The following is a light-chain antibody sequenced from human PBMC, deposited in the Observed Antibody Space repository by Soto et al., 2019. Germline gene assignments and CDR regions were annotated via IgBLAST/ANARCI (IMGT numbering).Light chain of an antibody. CDR2: GAS. Sequence: DLQMTQSPSSLSASVGDRVTITCQASQDISQYLNWYQQKPGKAPKLLIYGASNLQTGVPSRFSGSGSGTDFTFAISSLQPEYIATYYCQQYDNLLTFGGGTKVEIK. CDR3: QQYDNLLT. V-gene: IGKV1-33*01. J-gene: IGKJ4*01. CDR1: QDISQY.